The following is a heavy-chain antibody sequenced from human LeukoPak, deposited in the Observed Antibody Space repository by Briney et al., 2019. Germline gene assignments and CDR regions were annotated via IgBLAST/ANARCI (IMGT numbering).Heavy chain of an antibody. CDR2: IKQNGSET. Sequence: GGSLRLSCAASGFTFSGYWMSWVRQAPGRGLEWVANIKQNGSETFYADSVRGRFTISRDNAKNSQYLQMNSLRVEDTAVYYCARWANSIDYWGQGALVTVSS. CDR3: ARWANSIDY. D-gene: IGHD5-18*01. J-gene: IGHJ4*02. CDR1: GFTFSGYW. V-gene: IGHV3-7*01.